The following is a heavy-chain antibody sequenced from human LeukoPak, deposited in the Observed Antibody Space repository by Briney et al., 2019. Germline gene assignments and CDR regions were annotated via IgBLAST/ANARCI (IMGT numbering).Heavy chain of an antibody. V-gene: IGHV3-23*01. D-gene: IGHD4-23*01. CDR2: ISGSGVVT. J-gene: IGHJ3*01. CDR3: AKATTVVTLDNAVDL. Sequence: PGGSLRHSCAASGFNLGNYAMSRVRQATGKGLERVSEISGSGVVTFYADPVQGRFTISRDGSKTLYFLQMNALRGDDTAVYYCAKATTVVTLDNAVDLWGPGTLVTVSS. CDR1: GFNLGNYA.